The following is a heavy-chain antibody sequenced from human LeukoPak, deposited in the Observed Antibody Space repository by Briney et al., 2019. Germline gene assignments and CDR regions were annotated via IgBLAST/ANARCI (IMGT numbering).Heavy chain of an antibody. CDR3: ARESPACGEDCYLDY. V-gene: IGHV3-30-3*01. CDR2: ISYDGTNK. D-gene: IGHD2-21*02. J-gene: IGHJ4*02. CDR1: GFTFRSYA. Sequence: PGRSLRLPCAASGFTFRSYAMHWVRQAPGKGLEWVAGISYDGTNKYYADSVKGRFTISRDNSKNTLYLQMNSLRTDDTAVYYCARESPACGEDCYLDYWGQGTLVTVSS.